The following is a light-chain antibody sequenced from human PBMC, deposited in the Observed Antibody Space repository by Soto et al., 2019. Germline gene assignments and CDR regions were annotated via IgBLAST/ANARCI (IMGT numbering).Light chain of an antibody. CDR3: TSYAGNNNVV. Sequence: QSVLTQPPSASGSPGQSVTISCTGTSSDVGGYNYVSWYQQHPGKAPKLMIYEVSKRPSGVPDRFSGSKSGNTASLTVSGLHAEDDADYYCTSYAGNNNVVFGGGTKVTVL. CDR1: SSDVGGYNY. V-gene: IGLV2-8*01. J-gene: IGLJ3*02. CDR2: EVS.